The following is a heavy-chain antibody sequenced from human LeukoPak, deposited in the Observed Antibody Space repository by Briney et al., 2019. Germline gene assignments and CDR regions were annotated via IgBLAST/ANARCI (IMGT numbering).Heavy chain of an antibody. D-gene: IGHD2-2*01. Sequence: PSETLSLTCTVSGGSISSSSYYWGWIRQPPGKGLEWIGIICYSGSTYYYPSLKSRLTVAVSTSKNQFSLKLSSVTATDTAVYYCARRGYCSSTSCYEYWFDPWGQGTLVTVLS. V-gene: IGHV4-39*01. CDR1: GGSISSSSYY. CDR2: ICYSGST. J-gene: IGHJ5*02. CDR3: ARRGYCSSTSCYEYWFDP.